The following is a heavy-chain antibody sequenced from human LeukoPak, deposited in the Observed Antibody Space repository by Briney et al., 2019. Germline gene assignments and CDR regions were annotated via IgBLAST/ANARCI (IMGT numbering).Heavy chain of an antibody. J-gene: IGHJ4*02. Sequence: GGSLRLSCAASGFTFINAWMSWVRQAPGKGLEWVCRIKSKTDGGTTDYAAPVKGRFTISRDDSKNTLYLQMNSLKTEGTAVYYCTTVYSIPPLYWGQGTLVTVSS. D-gene: IGHD4-11*01. CDR3: TTVYSIPPLY. CDR1: GFTFINAW. V-gene: IGHV3-15*01. CDR2: IKSKTDGGTT.